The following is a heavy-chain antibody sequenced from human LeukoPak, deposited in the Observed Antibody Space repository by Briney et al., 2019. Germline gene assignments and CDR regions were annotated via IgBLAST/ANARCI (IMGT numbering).Heavy chain of an antibody. V-gene: IGHV3-48*01. CDR3: ARFSNVRYYYGSGSYYRDRDYYMDV. CDR2: ISSSSSTI. CDR1: GFTFSSYS. D-gene: IGHD3-10*01. Sequence: GGSLRLSCAASGFTFSSYSVNWARQAPGKGLEWVSYISSSSSTIYYADSVKGRFTISRDNAKNSLYLQMNSLRAEDTAVYYCARFSNVRYYYGSGSYYRDRDYYMDVWGKGTTVTVSS. J-gene: IGHJ6*03.